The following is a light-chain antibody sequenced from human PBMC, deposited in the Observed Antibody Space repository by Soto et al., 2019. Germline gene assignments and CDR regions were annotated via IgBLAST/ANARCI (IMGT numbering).Light chain of an antibody. V-gene: IGKV3-20*01. CDR2: GAS. CDR1: QSVSSSY. J-gene: IGKJ3*01. CDR3: KQYGSPPLFT. Sequence: EIVLTQSPGTLSLSPGERATLSCRASQSVSSSYLAWYQQKPGQAPRLLIYGASSRATGIPDRFSGSGSGNDFTLTISRLEPEDFAVYYCKQYGSPPLFTFGPGTKVDIK.